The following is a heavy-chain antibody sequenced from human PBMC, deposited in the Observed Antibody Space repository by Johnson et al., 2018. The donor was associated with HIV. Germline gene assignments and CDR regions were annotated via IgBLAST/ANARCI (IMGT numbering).Heavy chain of an antibody. CDR2: ISYDGSKK. V-gene: IGHV3-30*14. CDR1: GFTFSSYA. Sequence: VQLVESGGGVVQPGRSLRLSCAASGFTFSSYAMHWVRQAPGKGLEWVAVISYDGSKKNYADSVKGRFSISRDNSKNTVYLQMNSLRDEDTAVYYCARVSIWSGYPDAFDIWGQGTMVTVSS. D-gene: IGHD3-3*01. J-gene: IGHJ3*02. CDR3: ARVSIWSGYPDAFDI.